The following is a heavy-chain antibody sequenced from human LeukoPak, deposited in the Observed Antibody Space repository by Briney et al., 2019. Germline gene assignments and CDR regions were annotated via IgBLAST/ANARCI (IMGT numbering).Heavy chain of an antibody. J-gene: IGHJ4*02. V-gene: IGHV1-8*01. Sequence: ASVRVSCKASGYTFNDYDINWVRQATGQGLEWMGWMNPNTGDTGYAQKFQGRVTVTRNTSIDTAYMELSGLKSEDTAVYYCTRGSLSGSSRDYWGQGTLVTVSS. CDR1: GYTFNDYD. CDR3: TRGSLSGSSRDY. D-gene: IGHD1-26*01. CDR2: MNPNTGDT.